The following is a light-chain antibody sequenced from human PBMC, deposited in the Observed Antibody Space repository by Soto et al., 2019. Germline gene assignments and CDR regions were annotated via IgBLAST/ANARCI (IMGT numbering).Light chain of an antibody. CDR1: QSVSSNY. CDR2: RAS. Sequence: ESVLTQSPGTLSLSPGERATLSCRASQSVSSNYLAWYQQKPGQAPRLLIYRASSRATGIPDRFSGSGSGTDFTLTISRLDPEDFAVYYCQQYGNSPWTFGQGTKVDIK. V-gene: IGKV3-20*01. J-gene: IGKJ1*01. CDR3: QQYGNSPWT.